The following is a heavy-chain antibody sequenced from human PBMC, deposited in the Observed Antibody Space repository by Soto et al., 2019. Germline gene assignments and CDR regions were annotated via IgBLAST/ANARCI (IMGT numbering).Heavy chain of an antibody. Sequence: QVHLVQSAAEVKKPGASVTVSCKASGYPFSSYGITWVRQAPGQGLEWMGWTSAFHGNSTYSEKFQDRVTMTIDTSASTAYMDLRSLRSDDTAVYYCARLVVAGSPLDYRGPGTLVTVSS. D-gene: IGHD2-15*01. CDR1: GYPFSSYG. CDR3: ARLVVAGSPLDY. V-gene: IGHV1-18*04. J-gene: IGHJ4*02. CDR2: TSAFHGNS.